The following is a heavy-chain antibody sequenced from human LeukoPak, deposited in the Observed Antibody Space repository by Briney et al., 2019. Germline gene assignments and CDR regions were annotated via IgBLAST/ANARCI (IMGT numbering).Heavy chain of an antibody. J-gene: IGHJ3*02. CDR2: INHSGST. V-gene: IGHV4-34*01. CDR1: GGSFSGYY. D-gene: IGHD3-10*01. CDR3: AGVSDFLRSCGESRSRDAFDI. Sequence: SETLSLTCAVYGGSFSGYYCSWIRQPPGKGLEWIGEINHSGSTNYNPSLKSRVTISVDTPKNQFSLKLSSVTAADTAVYYCAGVSDFLRSCGESRSRDAFDIWGQGTMVTVSS.